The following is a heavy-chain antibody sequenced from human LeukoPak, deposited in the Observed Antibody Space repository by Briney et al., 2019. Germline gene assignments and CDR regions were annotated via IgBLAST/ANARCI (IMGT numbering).Heavy chain of an antibody. CDR3: ARGVYYDSSGYYYGIFY. D-gene: IGHD3-22*01. V-gene: IGHV3-33*01. Sequence: GRSLRLSCAAYGFTFSSYGMHWVRQAPGKGLEWVAVIWYDGSNKYYADSVKGRFTISRDNSKNTLYLQMNSLRADDTAVYYCARGVYYDSSGYYYGIFYWGQGTLVTVSS. CDR1: GFTFSSYG. CDR2: IWYDGSNK. J-gene: IGHJ4*02.